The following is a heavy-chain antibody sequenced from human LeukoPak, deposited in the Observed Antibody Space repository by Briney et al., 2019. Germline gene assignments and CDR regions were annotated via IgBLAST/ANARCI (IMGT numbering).Heavy chain of an antibody. V-gene: IGHV3-23*01. CDR1: GFTFGNYA. CDR3: ARDYYYGMDV. CDR2: ISGSGGAGAHST. J-gene: IGHJ6*02. Sequence: GGSLRLSCAASGFTFGNYAMSWVRQAPGKGLEWVSAISGSGGAGAHSTYYTDSMRGRFTISRDNSKNTLYLQMNSLRAEDTAVYYCARDYYYGMDVWGQGTTVTVS.